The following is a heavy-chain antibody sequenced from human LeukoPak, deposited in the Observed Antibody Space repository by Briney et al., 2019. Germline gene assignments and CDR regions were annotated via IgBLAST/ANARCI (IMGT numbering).Heavy chain of an antibody. V-gene: IGHV3-66*03. CDR2: IYSDNT. D-gene: IGHD3-3*01. CDR3: AKDLSKGLLYRRGMYYFDY. J-gene: IGHJ4*02. CDR1: GFTVSSNS. Sequence: SGGSLRLSCTVSGFTVSSNSMSWVSQAPGKGLEWVSFIYSDNTHYSDSVKGRFTISRDNSKNTLYLQMNSLRVEDTAVYYCAKDLSKGLLYRRGMYYFDYWGQGILVTVSS.